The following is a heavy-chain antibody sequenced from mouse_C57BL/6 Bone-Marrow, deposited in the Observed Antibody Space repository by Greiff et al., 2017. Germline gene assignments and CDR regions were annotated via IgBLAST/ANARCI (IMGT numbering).Heavy chain of an antibody. J-gene: IGHJ3*01. CDR1: GYTFTSYW. V-gene: IGHV1-55*01. CDR3: ARGLTDAWFAY. Sequence: VQLQQSGAELVKPGASVKMSCKASGYTFTSYWITWVKQRPGQGLEWIGDIYPGSGSTNYNEKFKSKATLTVDTSSSTAYMQLRSLTSEDSAVYYCARGLTDAWFAYWGQGTLVTVSA. CDR2: IYPGSGST. D-gene: IGHD4-1*01.